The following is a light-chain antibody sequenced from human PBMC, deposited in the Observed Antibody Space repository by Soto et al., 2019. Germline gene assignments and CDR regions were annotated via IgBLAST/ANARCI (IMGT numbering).Light chain of an antibody. J-gene: IGLJ2*01. CDR2: GNN. Sequence: QSVLAQSPSVSAAPGQRVTISCSGSSSNIPYQFVSWYKQFPGMAPTLLIYGNNNRPSGVPDRFSGSKSGTSASLAITGLQAEDEADYYCQSYDGSLSGSVFGGGTKLTVL. CDR1: SSNIPYQF. CDR3: QSYDGSLSGSV. V-gene: IGLV1-40*01.